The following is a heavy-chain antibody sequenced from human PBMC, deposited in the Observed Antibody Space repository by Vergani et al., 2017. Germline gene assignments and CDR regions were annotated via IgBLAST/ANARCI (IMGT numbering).Heavy chain of an antibody. CDR2: TIPIFGTA. CDR1: VGTLRSYP. V-gene: IGHV1-69*05. J-gene: IGHJ6*02. CDR3: ARGMVRGVIMIMDYGMDV. Sequence: QVQLVQSGAEVRKPGSWVKVSSKASVGTLRSYPISWVRQAPGKGLGWMGGTIPIFGTANYAQKFQGRVPITPDESTSTAYMELSSLRSEATAVYYCARGMVRGVIMIMDYGMDVWGQGTTVTVSS. D-gene: IGHD3-10*01.